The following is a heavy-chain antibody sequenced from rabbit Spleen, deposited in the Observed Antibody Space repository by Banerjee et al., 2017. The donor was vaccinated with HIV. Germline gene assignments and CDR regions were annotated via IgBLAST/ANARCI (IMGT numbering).Heavy chain of an antibody. J-gene: IGHJ2*01. CDR1: GFSFSSSSY. V-gene: IGHV1S40*01. Sequence: QSLEESGGDLVKPGASLTLTCTASGFSFSSSSYMCWVRQAPGKGLEWIACIDSGSSGFTYFATWAKGRFTCSKTSSTTVTLQMTRLTAADTATYFCARRWGGGYIGGDAFDPWGPGTLVTVS. CDR3: ARRWGGGYIGGDAFDP. D-gene: IGHD3-1*01. CDR2: IDSGSSGFT.